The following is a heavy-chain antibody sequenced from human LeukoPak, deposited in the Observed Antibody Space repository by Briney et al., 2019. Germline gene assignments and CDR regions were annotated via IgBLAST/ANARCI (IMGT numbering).Heavy chain of an antibody. CDR3: ARGLRYFDWLLSSYYCDY. CDR2: IYYSGST. J-gene: IGHJ4*02. Sequence: PSETLSLTCTVSGGSISSSSYYWGWIRQPPGKGLEWFGSIYYSGSTYYNPSLKSRVTISVDTSKNQFSLKLTSVTAADTAVYYCARGLRYFDWLLSSYYCDYWGQGTLVTVSS. CDR1: GGSISSSSYY. V-gene: IGHV4-39*07. D-gene: IGHD3-9*01.